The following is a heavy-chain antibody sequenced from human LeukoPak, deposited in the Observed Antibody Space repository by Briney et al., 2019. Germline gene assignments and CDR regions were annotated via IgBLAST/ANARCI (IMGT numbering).Heavy chain of an antibody. CDR1: GGSISSSSYY. CDR3: ARQTGSGLFLLP. V-gene: IGHV4-39*01. CDR2: IYYTGNT. Sequence: SETLSLTCTVSGGSISSSSYYWGWIRQPPGKGLEWIGSIYYTGNTYYNASVKSQVSIDTSKNQFSLRLTSVTAADTAVYFCARQTGSGLFLLPGGQGTLVTVSS. J-gene: IGHJ4*02. D-gene: IGHD3/OR15-3a*01.